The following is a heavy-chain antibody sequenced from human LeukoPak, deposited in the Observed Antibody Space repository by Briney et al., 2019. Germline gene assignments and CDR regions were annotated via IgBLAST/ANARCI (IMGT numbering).Heavy chain of an antibody. J-gene: IGHJ4*02. Sequence: PSETLSLTCTVSGGSISTSNYYWGWIRQPPGKGLEWIGNIFYSGSTYYSPSLKSRVTISLDTSKNQFSLKLSSVTAADTAVYYCARVDGYSGYAPADYFDYWGQGTLVTVSS. D-gene: IGHD5-12*01. CDR2: IFYSGST. CDR3: ARVDGYSGYAPADYFDY. V-gene: IGHV4-39*07. CDR1: GGSISTSNYY.